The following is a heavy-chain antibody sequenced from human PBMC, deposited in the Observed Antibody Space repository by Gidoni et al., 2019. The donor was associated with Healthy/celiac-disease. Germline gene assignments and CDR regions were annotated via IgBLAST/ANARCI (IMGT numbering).Heavy chain of an antibody. D-gene: IGHD4-17*01. CDR1: GGSISSGGYS. Sequence: QLQLQESGSGLVKPSQTLSLTCAVSGGSISSGGYSWSWIRQPPGKGLEWIGYIYHSGSTYYNPSLKSRVTISVDRSKNQFSLKLSSVTAADTAVYYCASSTVTSAAYFQHWGQGTLVTVSS. V-gene: IGHV4-30-2*01. CDR2: IYHSGST. J-gene: IGHJ1*01. CDR3: ASSTVTSAAYFQH.